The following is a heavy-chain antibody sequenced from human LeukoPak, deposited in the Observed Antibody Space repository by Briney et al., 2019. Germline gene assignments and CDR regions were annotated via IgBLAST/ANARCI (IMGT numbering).Heavy chain of an antibody. CDR2: ISGSGGST. CDR1: GFTFSSYA. Sequence: PGGSLRLSCAASGFTFSSYAMSWVRQAPGKGLEWVSAISGSGGSTYYADSVKGRFTISRDNSKNTLYLQMNSLRAEDTAVYYCAKDYDFWSGYGGYYFDYWGQGTLVTVSS. D-gene: IGHD3-3*01. V-gene: IGHV3-23*01. CDR3: AKDYDFWSGYGGYYFDY. J-gene: IGHJ4*02.